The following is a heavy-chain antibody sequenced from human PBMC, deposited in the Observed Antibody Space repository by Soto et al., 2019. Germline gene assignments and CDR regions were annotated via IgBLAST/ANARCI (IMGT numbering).Heavy chain of an antibody. CDR1: GFTFSDFA. V-gene: IGHV3-23*01. D-gene: IGHD2-21*02. CDR2: ISAGGVAT. J-gene: IGHJ4*02. Sequence: GGSLRLSCAASGFTFSDFAMMWVRQVPGQGLECVSAISAGGVATYYADSVMGRFTISRDNSKNTLYLQMKSLRGEDTAVYYCAKRVTSGDEGFWGRGTLVTVSS. CDR3: AKRVTSGDEGF.